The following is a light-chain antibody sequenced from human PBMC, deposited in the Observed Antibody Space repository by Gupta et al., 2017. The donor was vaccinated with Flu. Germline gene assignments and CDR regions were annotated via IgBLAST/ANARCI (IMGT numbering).Light chain of an antibody. Sequence: QSALTQPASVSGSPGQSITISCTGTFSDVGDFNFVSWYQHHPGNAPNLIIYDVTNQPSGVSRRFSGSKSGNTASLTMSGLQDEAEDDYDCSHYTSSNVPFGGGTKLTVL. J-gene: IGLJ2*01. CDR2: DVT. CDR3: SHYTSSNVP. V-gene: IGLV2-14*03. CDR1: FSDVGDFNF.